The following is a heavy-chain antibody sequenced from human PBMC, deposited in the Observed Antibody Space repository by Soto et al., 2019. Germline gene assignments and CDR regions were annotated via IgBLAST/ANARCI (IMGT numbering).Heavy chain of an antibody. CDR2: ISYDGSNK. D-gene: IGHD3-10*01. Sequence: VQLLESGGGLVQPGGSLRLSCAASGFTFSSYAMHWVRQAPGKGLEWVAVISYDGSNKYYADSVKGRFTISRDNSKNTLYLQMNSLRAEDTAVYYCAREGERYYYGSGSYYFDYWGQGTLVTVSS. CDR1: GFTFSSYA. J-gene: IGHJ4*02. V-gene: IGHV3-30-3*01. CDR3: AREGERYYYGSGSYYFDY.